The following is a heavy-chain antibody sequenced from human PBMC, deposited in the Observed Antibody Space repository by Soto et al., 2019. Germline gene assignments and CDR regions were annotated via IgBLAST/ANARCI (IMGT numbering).Heavy chain of an antibody. V-gene: IGHV3-NL1*01. CDR3: ARNYGGKAPYYFDY. D-gene: IGHD4-17*01. CDR2: IYSGGST. Sequence: QVQLVESGGGVVQPGRSLRLSCAASGFTFSSYGMHWVRQAPGKGLEWVAVIYSGGSTYYADSVKGRFTISRDNSKNTLYLQMNSLRAEDTAVYYCARNYGGKAPYYFDYWGQGTLVTVSS. J-gene: IGHJ4*02. CDR1: GFTFSSYG.